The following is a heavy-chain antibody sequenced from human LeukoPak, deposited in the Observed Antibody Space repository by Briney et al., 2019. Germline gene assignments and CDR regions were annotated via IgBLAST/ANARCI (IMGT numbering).Heavy chain of an antibody. D-gene: IGHD2-15*01. Sequence: SETLSLTCTVSGGSISSYYWSWIRQPPGKGLEWIGYIYTSGSTNYNPSLKSRVTISVDTSKNQFSLKLSSVTAADTAVYYCARLYDTYCNYFDYWGQGTLVTVSS. CDR1: GGSISSYY. CDR2: IYTSGST. CDR3: ARLYDTYCNYFDY. J-gene: IGHJ4*02. V-gene: IGHV4-4*09.